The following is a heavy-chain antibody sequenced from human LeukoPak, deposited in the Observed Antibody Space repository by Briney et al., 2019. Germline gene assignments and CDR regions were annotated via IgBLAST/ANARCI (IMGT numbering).Heavy chain of an antibody. V-gene: IGHV3-74*01. D-gene: IGHD3-10*01. J-gene: IGHJ4*02. Sequence: PGGSLRLSCAASGFTFSSYWIHWVRQAAGKGLVWASRISSDGGSTSYADSVKGRFTSSRDNAKNTLYLQMNSLRAEDTAVYYCATGSPMVRGVIITTELAAYWGQGTLVTVSS. CDR1: GFTFSSYW. CDR3: ATGSPMVRGVIITTELAAY. CDR2: ISSDGGST.